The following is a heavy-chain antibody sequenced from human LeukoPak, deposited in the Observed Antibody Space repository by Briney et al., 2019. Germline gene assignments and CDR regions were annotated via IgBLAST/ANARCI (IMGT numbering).Heavy chain of an antibody. V-gene: IGHV2-5*02. CDR3: ALESHGGYPLRFDP. Sequence: SGPTLVKPTQTLTRTCTFSGFSLSSTGVGVGWIRQPPGKALEWLALIYWDDDKRYSPFLKSRLTISKDTSKNQVILTMTSMDPVDTATYDCALESHGGYPLRFDPWGQGTLVTVSS. J-gene: IGHJ5*02. CDR2: IYWDDDK. D-gene: IGHD4-17*01. CDR1: GFSLSSTGVG.